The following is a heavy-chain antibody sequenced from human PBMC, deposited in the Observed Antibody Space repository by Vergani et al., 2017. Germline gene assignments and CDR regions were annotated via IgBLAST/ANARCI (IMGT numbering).Heavy chain of an antibody. Sequence: EVQLVESGGGLVQPGRSLRLSCTASGFTFGDYAMSWVRQAPGKGLEGVGFIRSKAYGGTTEYAASVKGRFTISRNDSKSIAYLQMNSLKTEDTAVYYCTRGPTYYYDSSGYYSAGDYWGQGTLVTVSS. CDR2: IRSKAYGGTT. CDR3: TRGPTYYYDSSGYYSAGDY. V-gene: IGHV3-49*04. D-gene: IGHD3-22*01. CDR1: GFTFGDYA. J-gene: IGHJ4*02.